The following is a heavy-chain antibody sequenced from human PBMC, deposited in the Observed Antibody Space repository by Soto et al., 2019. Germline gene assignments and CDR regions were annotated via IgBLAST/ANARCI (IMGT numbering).Heavy chain of an antibody. CDR1: GFTFSSYS. Sequence: GGSLRLSCAASGFTFSSYSMNWVRQAPGKGLEWVSSISSSSSYIYYADSVKGRFTISRDNAKNSLYLQMNSLRAEDTAVYYCARDIVVGDIVVVVAAPDAFDIWGQGTMVTVSS. CDR3: ARDIVVGDIVVVVAAPDAFDI. D-gene: IGHD2-15*01. J-gene: IGHJ3*02. V-gene: IGHV3-21*01. CDR2: ISSSSSYI.